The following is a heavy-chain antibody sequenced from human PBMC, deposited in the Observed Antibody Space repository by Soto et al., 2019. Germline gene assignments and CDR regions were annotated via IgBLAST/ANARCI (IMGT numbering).Heavy chain of an antibody. Sequence: LXLSCEASGFTFSSYSMSWVRQAPGKGLEWVSAISGSGGSTYYADSVKGRFTISRDNSKNTLYLQMNSLRAEDTAVYYCAKEIVVVVSYGMDVWGQGTTVTVPS. D-gene: IGHD2-15*01. CDR2: ISGSGGST. V-gene: IGHV3-23*01. J-gene: IGHJ6*02. CDR3: AKEIVVVVSYGMDV. CDR1: GFTFSSYS.